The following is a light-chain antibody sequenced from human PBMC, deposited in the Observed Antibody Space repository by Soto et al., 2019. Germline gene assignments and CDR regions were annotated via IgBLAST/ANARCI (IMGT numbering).Light chain of an antibody. CDR3: SSYTRSTTLVV. CDR2: DVT. J-gene: IGLJ2*01. CDR1: SSDVGAYNY. Sequence: QSALTQPASVSGSPGQSMTISCTGTSSDVGAYNYVSWYQQHPGKAPKLMIYDVTNRPSGVSSRFSGSKSGNTASLTISGLQAEDEADYYCSSYTRSTTLVVFGGGTKVTVL. V-gene: IGLV2-14*01.